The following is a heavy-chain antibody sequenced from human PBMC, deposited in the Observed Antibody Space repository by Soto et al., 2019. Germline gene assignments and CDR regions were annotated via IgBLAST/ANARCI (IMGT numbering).Heavy chain of an antibody. V-gene: IGHV4-59*01. J-gene: IGHJ4*02. CDR2: IYYSGST. CDR3: ARAYGDYVFDY. CDR1: GGSISSYY. D-gene: IGHD4-17*01. Sequence: PSETLSLTCAVSGGSISSYYWSWLRQPPGKGLEWIGYIYYSGSTNYNPSLKSRVTISVDTSKNQFSLKLSSVTAADTAVYYCARAYGDYVFDYWGQGTLVTVSS.